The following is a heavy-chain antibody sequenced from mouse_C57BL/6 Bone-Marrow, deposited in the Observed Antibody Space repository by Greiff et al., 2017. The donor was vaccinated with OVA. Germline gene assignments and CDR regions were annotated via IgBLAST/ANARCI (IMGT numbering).Heavy chain of an antibody. Sequence: VQLQQSGAELVRPGASVKLSCKASGFNITDDYMHWVKQRPEQGLEWIGWIDPENGGTEYASKFKGKATMNADTSSNTAYMQLSSLTSEDTAVYYCTAIAYYGSSSYGIDYWCQGPTLTVSS. CDR1: GFNITDDY. CDR3: TAIAYYGSSSYGIDY. J-gene: IGHJ2*01. D-gene: IGHD1-1*01. CDR2: IDPENGGT. V-gene: IGHV14-4*01.